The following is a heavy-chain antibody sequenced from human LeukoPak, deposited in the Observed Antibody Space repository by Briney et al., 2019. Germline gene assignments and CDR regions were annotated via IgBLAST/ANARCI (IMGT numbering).Heavy chain of an antibody. V-gene: IGHV4-61*02. J-gene: IGHJ4*02. CDR1: GGSISSSSYY. CDR2: IYTSGST. CDR3: ARDQGGSFDY. Sequence: SETLSLTCTVSGGSISSSSYYWSWIRQPAGKGLEWIGRIYTSGSTNYNPSLKSRVTMSVDTSKNQFSLKLSSVTAADTAVYYCARDQGGSFDYWGQGTLVTVSS. D-gene: IGHD1-1*01.